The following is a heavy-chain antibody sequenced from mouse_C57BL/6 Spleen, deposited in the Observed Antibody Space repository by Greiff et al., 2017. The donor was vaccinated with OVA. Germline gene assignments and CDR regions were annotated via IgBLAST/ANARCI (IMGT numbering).Heavy chain of an antibody. J-gene: IGHJ4*01. D-gene: IGHD5-5*01. CDR1: GFSLTSYG. CDR3: ARDCLPFWAMGY. CDR2: IWRGGST. V-gene: IGHV2-2*01. Sequence: QVQLKESGPGLVQPSQSLSITCTVSGFSLTSYGVHWVRQSPGKGLEWLGVIWRGGSTDYNAAFISRLSISKDNARSKVFFKRNSLQADDTAVYCCARDCLPFWAMGYWGQGASVTVSS.